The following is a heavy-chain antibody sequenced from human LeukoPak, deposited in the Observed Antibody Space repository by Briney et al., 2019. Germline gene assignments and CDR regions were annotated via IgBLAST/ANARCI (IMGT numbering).Heavy chain of an antibody. J-gene: IGHJ4*02. Sequence: ASVKVSCKASGGTFSSYAISWVRQAPGQGLEWMGGIIPIFGTGNYAQKFQGRVTITTDESTSTAYMELSSLRSEDTAVYYCARGYYYDSSGYYSDYWGQGTLVTVSS. CDR3: ARGYYYDSSGYYSDY. CDR2: IIPIFGTG. D-gene: IGHD3-22*01. CDR1: GGTFSSYA. V-gene: IGHV1-69*05.